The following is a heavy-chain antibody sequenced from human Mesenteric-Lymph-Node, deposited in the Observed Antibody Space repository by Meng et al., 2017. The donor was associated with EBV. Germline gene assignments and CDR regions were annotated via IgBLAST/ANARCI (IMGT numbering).Heavy chain of an antibody. CDR1: CGFLRSGGLY. D-gene: IGHD2-2*01. CDR3: AREIYCTSASCPFDY. V-gene: IGHV4-30-4*01. J-gene: IGHJ4*02. CDR2: IYYRGTT. Sequence: GPPQGLGPGMVKPSQTLSPTLTPLCGFLRSGGLYWRWIRQSPGKGLEWIGYIYYRGTTYYHPSLQGPVSMSMDSSRNQFSLKLSPVTAADTAVYYCAREIYCTSASCPFDYWGQGTLVTVSS.